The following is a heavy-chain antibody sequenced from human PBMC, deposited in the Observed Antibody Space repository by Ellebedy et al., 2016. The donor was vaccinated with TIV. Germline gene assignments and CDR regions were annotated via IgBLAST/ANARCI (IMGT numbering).Heavy chain of an antibody. Sequence: SVKVSXXASGGTFSSYAISWVRQAPGQGLEWMGRIIPILGIANYAQKFQGRVTITADKSTSTAYMELSSLRSEDTAVYYCARVMYYYDSSGYLDYWGQGTLVTVSS. V-gene: IGHV1-69*04. CDR1: GGTFSSYA. CDR2: IIPILGIA. D-gene: IGHD3-22*01. J-gene: IGHJ4*02. CDR3: ARVMYYYDSSGYLDY.